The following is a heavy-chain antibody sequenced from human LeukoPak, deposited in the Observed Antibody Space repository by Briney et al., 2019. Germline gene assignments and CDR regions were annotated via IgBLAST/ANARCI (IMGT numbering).Heavy chain of an antibody. CDR3: ARGASELRYFDWIYTY. D-gene: IGHD3-9*01. V-gene: IGHV1-18*01. CDR1: GYTFTSYG. J-gene: IGHJ4*02. Sequence: GVSVKVSCKASGYTFTSYGISWVRQAPGQGLEWMGWISAYNGNTNYAQKLQGRVTMTTDTSTSTAYMELRSLRSDDTAVYYCARGASELRYFDWIYTYWGQGTLVTVSS. CDR2: ISAYNGNT.